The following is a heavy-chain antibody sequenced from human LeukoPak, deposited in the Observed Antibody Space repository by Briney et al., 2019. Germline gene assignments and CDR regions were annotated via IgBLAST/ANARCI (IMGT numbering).Heavy chain of an antibody. V-gene: IGHV2-5*01. D-gene: IGHD6-13*01. J-gene: IGHJ5*02. CDR2: IYWNDDT. CDR1: GFSLSTSRVG. Sequence: SGPTLVNPTQTLTLTCTSSGFSLSTSRVGVGWSRQHPGKALAPPALIYWNDDTRYSPPLKSRLPITKDTCKNQVVLTMTNMDPVYTATYYCAHRRFQQPVVLGPNWFDPLGEGTLVTVCS. CDR3: AHRRFQQPVVLGPNWFDP.